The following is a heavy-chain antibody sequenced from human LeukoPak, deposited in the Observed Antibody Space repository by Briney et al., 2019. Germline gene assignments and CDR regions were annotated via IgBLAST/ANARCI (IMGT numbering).Heavy chain of an antibody. V-gene: IGHV3-23*01. CDR1: GFTFSSYA. D-gene: IGHD3-22*01. CDR3: AKGRRYYYDSSGSVLDY. CDR2: ISGSGGST. J-gene: IGHJ4*02. Sequence: GRSLRLSCAASGFTFSSYAMSWVRQAPGKGLEWVSAISGSGGSTYYADSVKGRFTISRDNSKNTLYLQMNSLRAEDTAVYYCAKGRRYYYDSSGSVLDYWGQGTLVTVSS.